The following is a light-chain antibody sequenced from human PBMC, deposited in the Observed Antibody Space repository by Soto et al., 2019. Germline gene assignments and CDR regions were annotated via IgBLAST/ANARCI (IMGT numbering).Light chain of an antibody. CDR3: SSYRGSSPLV. J-gene: IGLJ2*01. Sequence: QSALTQPPSASGSPGQSVTISCTGTSSDVGGYNYVSWYQQYPGKAPKLMIYEVTDRPSGVSNRFSGSKSGNTASLTISGLQAEDEADYYCSSYRGSSPLVFGGGTKLTVL. CDR1: SSDVGGYNY. CDR2: EVT. V-gene: IGLV2-14*01.